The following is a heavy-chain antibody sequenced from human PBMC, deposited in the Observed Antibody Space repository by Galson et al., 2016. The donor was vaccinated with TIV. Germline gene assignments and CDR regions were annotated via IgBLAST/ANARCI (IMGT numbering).Heavy chain of an antibody. CDR2: IYPGDSDT. CDR3: ARRGRYCSGATCYSAFDI. CDR1: GYSFTSYW. V-gene: IGHV5-51*03. D-gene: IGHD2-15*01. J-gene: IGHJ3*02. Sequence: QSGAEVKKPGESLKISCKGSGYSFTSYWIAWVRQMPGKGLEWMGIIYPGDSDTRNSPSFQGQFTFSADKSINTAYLQWSSLKASDTAMYYCARRGRYCSGATCYSAFDIWGQGTMVTASS.